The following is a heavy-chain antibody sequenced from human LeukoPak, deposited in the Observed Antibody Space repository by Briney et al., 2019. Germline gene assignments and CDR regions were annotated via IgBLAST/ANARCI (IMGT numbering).Heavy chain of an antibody. CDR3: ARNLVMTRTDY. J-gene: IGHJ4*02. D-gene: IGHD2-21*02. V-gene: IGHV1-69*05. Sequence: SVKVSCKASGGTFISYAISWVGQAPGQGLEWMGRIIPIFGTADYAQKFQGRFTITTDESTSTAYMELSSLRSEDTAVYYCARNLVMTRTDYWGQGTLVTVSS. CDR1: GGTFISYA. CDR2: IIPIFGTA.